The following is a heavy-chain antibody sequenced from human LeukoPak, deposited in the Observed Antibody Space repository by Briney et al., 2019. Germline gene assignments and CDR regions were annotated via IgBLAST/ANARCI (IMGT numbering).Heavy chain of an antibody. CDR3: AKVMSIAAAGT. CDR1: GFTFARYG. J-gene: IGHJ5*02. D-gene: IGHD6-13*01. CDR2: ISNSDGST. V-gene: IGHV3-23*01. Sequence: GGSLRLSCVASGFTFARYGMIWVRQAPGKGLEWVSGISNSDGSTDYADSVKGRFTISRDNSKNTLYLQMNSLRAEDTAVYYCAKVMSIAAAGTWGQGTLVTVSS.